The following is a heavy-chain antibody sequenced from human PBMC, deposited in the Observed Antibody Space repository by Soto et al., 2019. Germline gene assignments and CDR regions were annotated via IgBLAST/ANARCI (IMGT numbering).Heavy chain of an antibody. D-gene: IGHD3-16*02. J-gene: IGHJ4*02. Sequence: PSETLSLTCAVSGGSISSGGYSWSWIRQPPGKGLEWIGYIYHSGSTNYNPSLTSRVTISVDTSKNQFSLKLSSVTAADTAVYYCARDKDDYVWGSYRFLRYFDYWGQGTLVTVSS. CDR3: ARDKDDYVWGSYRFLRYFDY. V-gene: IGHV4-30-2*01. CDR2: IYHSGST. CDR1: GGSISSGGYS.